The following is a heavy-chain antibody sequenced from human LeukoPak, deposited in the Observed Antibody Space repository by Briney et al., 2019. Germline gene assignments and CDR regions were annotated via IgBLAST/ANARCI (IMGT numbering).Heavy chain of an antibody. CDR3: AKEGVVVVAAIAFRYGMDV. Sequence: GGSLRLSCAAAGFTFDNYAMQWVRQVPGKGLEWVSLVSGDGGSTYYADSVKGRFTLSRDQSEHSIYLRMNSLITEDTALYYCAKEGVVVVAAIAFRYGMDVWGQGTTVTVSS. V-gene: IGHV3-43*02. CDR1: GFTFDNYA. CDR2: VSGDGGST. D-gene: IGHD2-15*01. J-gene: IGHJ6*02.